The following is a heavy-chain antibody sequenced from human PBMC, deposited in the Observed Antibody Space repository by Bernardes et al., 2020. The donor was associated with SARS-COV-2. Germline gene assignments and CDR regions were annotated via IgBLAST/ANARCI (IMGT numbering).Heavy chain of an antibody. J-gene: IGHJ6*02. CDR1: GFTFSSYG. CDR3: AREGRFGEFTGMDV. Sequence: GGSLRLSCAASGFTFSSYGMHWVRQAPGKGLEWVAVIWYDGSNKYYADSVKGRFTISRDNSKNTLYLQMNSLRAEDTAVYYCAREGRFGEFTGMDVWGQGTTVTVSS. D-gene: IGHD3-10*01. CDR2: IWYDGSNK. V-gene: IGHV3-33*01.